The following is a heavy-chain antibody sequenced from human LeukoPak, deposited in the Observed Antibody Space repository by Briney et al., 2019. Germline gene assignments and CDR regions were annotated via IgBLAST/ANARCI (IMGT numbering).Heavy chain of an antibody. V-gene: IGHV3-66*01. CDR3: ARENTYGDLDY. J-gene: IGHJ4*02. Sequence: GGSLRLSCAASGFTVSSNYMSWVRQAPGKGLEWVSVIYSGGSTYYADSVKGRFTISRDNSKNTLYLQMNSLRAEDTAVYYCARENTYGDLDYWGQGTLVTVSS. CDR2: IYSGGST. D-gene: IGHD4-17*01. CDR1: GFTVSSNY.